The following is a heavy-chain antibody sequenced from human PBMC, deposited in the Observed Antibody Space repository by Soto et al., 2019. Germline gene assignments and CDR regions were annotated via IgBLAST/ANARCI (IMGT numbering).Heavy chain of an antibody. CDR3: ARAAGRSQFLPFSFEP. CDR2: INPATGDT. V-gene: IGHV1-3*01. J-gene: IGHJ5*02. CDR1: GYAFTTSA. Sequence: QVHLVQSGAEVQKPGASVRISCQASGYAFTTSAIHWVRQAPGQSLEWMGWINPATGDTKYSQNVRGRVTFALDTSATTAYMELRSLASHFTAVYYRARAAGRSQFLPFSFEPWSQGTQVTVSS. D-gene: IGHD6-13*01.